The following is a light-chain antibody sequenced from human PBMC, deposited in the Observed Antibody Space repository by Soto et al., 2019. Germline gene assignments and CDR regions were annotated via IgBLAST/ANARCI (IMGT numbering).Light chain of an antibody. CDR2: DVV. CDR3: SSYTSATTNV. Sequence: SVLTQPASVSGSPGQSITISCTGTSSDVGGFNSVSWYQLRPGTAPKLILYDVVDRPSGVSYRFSGSKSGNTASLTISGLQAADEADYFCSSYTSATTNVSGSGTKVPVL. J-gene: IGLJ1*01. CDR1: SSDVGGFNS. V-gene: IGLV2-14*03.